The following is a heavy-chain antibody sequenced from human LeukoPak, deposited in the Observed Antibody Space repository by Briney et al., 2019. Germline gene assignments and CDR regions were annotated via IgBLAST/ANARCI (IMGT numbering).Heavy chain of an antibody. CDR2: INPNTGGT. CDR1: GYTFTGHY. CDR3: ARDLATIDGIAWYYFEN. J-gene: IGHJ4*02. Sequence: GASVKVSCKASGYTFTGHYIHWVRQAPGQGFEWMGWINPNTGGTDYAQKFQDRIAISTYTSISTVYMELSRLKSDDTALYYCARDLATIDGIAWYYFENWGQGTLVTVS. D-gene: IGHD5-12*01. V-gene: IGHV1-2*02.